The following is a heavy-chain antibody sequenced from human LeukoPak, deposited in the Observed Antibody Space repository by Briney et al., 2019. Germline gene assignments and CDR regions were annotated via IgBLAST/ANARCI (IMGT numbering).Heavy chain of an antibody. J-gene: IGHJ3*02. Sequence: QPGGSLRLSCAASGFTFSSYWMHWVRQAPGKGLVWASRVNNDGSDTTYADVVKGRFTSSRDNAKNTLYLRMNSLRADDTAVYYCVRASDAFDIWGQGTMVTVSS. CDR3: VRASDAFDI. V-gene: IGHV3-74*01. CDR2: VNNDGSDT. CDR1: GFTFSSYW.